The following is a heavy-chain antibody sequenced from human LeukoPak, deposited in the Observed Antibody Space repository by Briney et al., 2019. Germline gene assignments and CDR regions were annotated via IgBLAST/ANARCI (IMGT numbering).Heavy chain of an antibody. D-gene: IGHD2-2*02. CDR3: ARGGIVVVPAAIRGNHMDV. CDR2: INNSGST. V-gene: IGHV4-34*01. CDR1: GGSFSGYY. Sequence: SETLSLTCAVYGGSFSGYYWSWIRQPPGKGLEWIGEINNSGSTNYNPSLKSRVTISVDTSKNQFSLKLSSVAAADTAVYYCARGGIVVVPAAIRGNHMDVWGKGTTVTVSS. J-gene: IGHJ6*03.